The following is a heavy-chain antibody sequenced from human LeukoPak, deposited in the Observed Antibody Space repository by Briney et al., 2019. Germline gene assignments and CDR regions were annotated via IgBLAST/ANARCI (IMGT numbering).Heavy chain of an antibody. CDR3: AKWGIVVVPAASV. J-gene: IGHJ6*02. V-gene: IGHV3-23*01. CDR1: GFTFSSYA. Sequence: PGASLRLSCAASGFTFSSYAMSWVRQAPGKGLEWVSGINGSGGSTYYAYSAKGRFTISRDNSKNTLYLQMNSLRAEDTAVYYCAKWGIVVVPAASVWGQGTTATVSS. D-gene: IGHD2-2*01. CDR2: INGSGGST.